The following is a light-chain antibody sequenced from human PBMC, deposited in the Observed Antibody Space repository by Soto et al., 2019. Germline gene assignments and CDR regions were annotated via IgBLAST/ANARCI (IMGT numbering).Light chain of an antibody. J-gene: IGKJ1*01. CDR3: QQRSNWPKT. Sequence: EIVLTHSPATLSLSPGERDTLSCRASQSVSSYLAWYQQKPGQAPRLLIYDASNRATGIPARFRGSGSGTDCTLTISSLEPEDFAVYYCQQRSNWPKTYGQGTKVEIK. CDR1: QSVSSY. CDR2: DAS. V-gene: IGKV3-11*01.